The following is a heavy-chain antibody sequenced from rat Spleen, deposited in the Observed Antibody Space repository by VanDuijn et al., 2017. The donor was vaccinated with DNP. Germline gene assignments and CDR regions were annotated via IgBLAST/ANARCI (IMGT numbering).Heavy chain of an antibody. CDR3: TIRGSDY. CDR1: GFTFSNYD. Sequence: EVQLVESGGGLVQPGRSLKLSCAASGFTFSNYDMAWVRQAPTKGLEWVASISPSGGSTYYRDSVKGRFTVSRDNAKSTLYLQMDSLRSEDTATYYCTIRGSDYWGQGVMVTVSS. V-gene: IGHV5-27*01. D-gene: IGHD4-3*01. J-gene: IGHJ2*01. CDR2: ISPSGGST.